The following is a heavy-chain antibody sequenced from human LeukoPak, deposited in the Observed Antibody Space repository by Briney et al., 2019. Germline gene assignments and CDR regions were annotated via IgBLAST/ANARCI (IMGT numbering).Heavy chain of an antibody. CDR2: IRYDGSNK. J-gene: IGHJ4*02. V-gene: IGHV3-30*02. Sequence: GGALRLSCAAPGFTFSSYGMHWVRQAPGKGLEWVAFIRYDGSNKYYAESVKGRFTISRDNSKNMLYLQMNSLRAEDTAVYYCAKSPGYNSFDYWGQGILVTVSS. CDR3: AKSPGYNSFDY. D-gene: IGHD2-2*02. CDR1: GFTFSSYG.